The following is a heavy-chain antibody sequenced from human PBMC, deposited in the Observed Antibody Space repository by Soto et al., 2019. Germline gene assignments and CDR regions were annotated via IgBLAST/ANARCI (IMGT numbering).Heavy chain of an antibody. V-gene: IGHV4-31*03. CDR3: AREGAAPYYYYGMDV. CDR1: GGSISSGGYF. CDR2: IYYSGST. J-gene: IGHJ6*02. Sequence: QVQLQESGPGLVKPSQTLSLPCTVSGGSISSGGYFWSWIRQHPGKDLEWIGFIYYSGSTYYNPSLKSRVTISVDTSKYQFSLKLSSVTAADTAVYYCAREGAAPYYYYGMDVWGQGTTVTVSS. D-gene: IGHD6-6*01.